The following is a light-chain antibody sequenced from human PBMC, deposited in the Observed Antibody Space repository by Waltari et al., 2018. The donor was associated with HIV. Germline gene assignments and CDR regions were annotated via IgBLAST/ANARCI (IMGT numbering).Light chain of an antibody. CDR2: DVS. CDR1: SSDVGGYNY. Sequence: QSALTQPASVSGSPGQSITISCTGTSSDVGGYNYVSWYQQLPGKAPKLMISDVSHRPSGVPNRFSGSKSGNTASLTISGLQAEDEADYYCSSYTSTSTLVFGGGTKLTVL. CDR3: SSYTSTSTLV. J-gene: IGLJ3*02. V-gene: IGLV2-14*03.